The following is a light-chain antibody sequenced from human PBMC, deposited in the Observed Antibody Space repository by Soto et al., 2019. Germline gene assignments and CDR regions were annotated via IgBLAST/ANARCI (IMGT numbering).Light chain of an antibody. J-gene: IGKJ2*01. CDR3: QQLNSYPST. Sequence: DIPLTQSPSFLSASVGDRVTITCRASQGISSYLAWYQQKPGKAPKLLIYAASTLQSGVPSRFSGSGSGTEFTLTISSLQPEDFATCYCQQLNSYPSTFGQGTKLEIK. V-gene: IGKV1-9*01. CDR1: QGISSY. CDR2: AAS.